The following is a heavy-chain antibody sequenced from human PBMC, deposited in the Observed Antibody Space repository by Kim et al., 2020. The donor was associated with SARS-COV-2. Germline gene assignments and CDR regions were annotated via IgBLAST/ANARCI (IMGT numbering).Heavy chain of an antibody. CDR2: ITHSGST. J-gene: IGHJ5*02. D-gene: IGHD3-10*01. CDR1: GESFSGYF. Sequence: SETLSLTCAVYGESFSGYFWSWIRQPPGKGLEWIGEITHSGSTNSNPSLKSRVTISADTSKNQFSLKLRSVTAPDTAVYYCASGYHVSGFTWFVLWGQGT. V-gene: IGHV4-34*01. CDR3: ASGYHVSGFTWFVL.